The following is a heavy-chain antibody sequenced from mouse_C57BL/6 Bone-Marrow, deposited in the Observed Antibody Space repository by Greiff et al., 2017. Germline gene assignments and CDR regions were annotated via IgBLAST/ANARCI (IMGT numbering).Heavy chain of an antibody. J-gene: IGHJ2*01. CDR1: GFTFSSYG. CDR2: ISSGGSYT. V-gene: IGHV5-6*01. CDR3: ARQGEITTVVAKDYFDY. D-gene: IGHD1-1*01. Sequence: EVQVVESGGDLVKPGGSLKLSCAASGFTFSSYGMSWVRQTPDKRLEWVATISSGGSYTYYPDSVKGRFTISRDNAKNTLYLQMSSLKSEDTAMYYCARQGEITTVVAKDYFDYWGQGTTLTVSS.